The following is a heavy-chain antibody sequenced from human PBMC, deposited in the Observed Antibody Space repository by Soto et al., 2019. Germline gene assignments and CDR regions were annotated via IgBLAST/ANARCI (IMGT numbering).Heavy chain of an antibody. CDR2: IYTSGST. D-gene: IGHD2-2*01. J-gene: IGHJ4*02. CDR1: GGSISSYY. V-gene: IGHV4-4*07. CDR3: ARACSSNSCYDVFDY. Sequence: QVQLQESGPGLLKPSETLSLTCTVSGGSISSYYWSWIRQPAGKGLEWIGRIYTSGSTNYNPALKSRVTMSVDTSKNQSSLKLGSVTAADTAVYYCARACSSNSCYDVFDYWGQGTLVTVSS.